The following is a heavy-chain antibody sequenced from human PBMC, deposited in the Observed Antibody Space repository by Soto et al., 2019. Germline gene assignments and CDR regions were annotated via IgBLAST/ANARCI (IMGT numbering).Heavy chain of an antibody. J-gene: IGHJ5*02. Sequence: PSETLSLTCTVSGGSISPHYWSWIRQSPGKGLEWIGYIYFTGTTNYNPSLKSRVTISTDTSKNQFSLKLSSVTAADTAVYYCTTGGSWFDPWGQGTLVTVLL. CDR2: IYFTGTT. V-gene: IGHV4-59*11. CDR1: GGSISPHY. CDR3: TTGGSWFDP.